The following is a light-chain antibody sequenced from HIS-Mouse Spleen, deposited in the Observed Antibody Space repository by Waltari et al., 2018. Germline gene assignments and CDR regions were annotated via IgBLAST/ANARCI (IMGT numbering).Light chain of an antibody. CDR1: SSAFGRYNY. CDR2: DVS. Sequence: QSALTQPASVSGSPGQSITISCTGTSSAFGRYNYVSWYQQHPGKAPKLIIYDVSNRPSGVSNRFSGSKSGNTASLTISGLQAEDEADYYCSSYTSSSAWVFGGGTKLTVL. J-gene: IGLJ3*02. CDR3: SSYTSSSAWV. V-gene: IGLV2-14*03.